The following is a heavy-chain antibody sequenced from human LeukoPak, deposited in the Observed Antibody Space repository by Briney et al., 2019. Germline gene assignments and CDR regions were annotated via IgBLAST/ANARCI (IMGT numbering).Heavy chain of an antibody. J-gene: IGHJ4*02. D-gene: IGHD2-2*01. Sequence: SETLSLTCAVYGGSFSGYYWSWIRQPPGKGLEWIGEINHSGSTNYNPSLKSRVTISVDTSKNQFSLKLSSVTAADTAVYHCAGYCSSTSCYFDYWGQGTLVTVSS. CDR2: INHSGST. CDR1: GGSFSGYY. CDR3: AGYCSSTSCYFDY. V-gene: IGHV4-34*01.